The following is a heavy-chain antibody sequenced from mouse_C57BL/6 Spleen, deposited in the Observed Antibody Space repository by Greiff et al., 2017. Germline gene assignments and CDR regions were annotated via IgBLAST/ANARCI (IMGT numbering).Heavy chain of an antibody. J-gene: IGHJ4*01. CDR1: GFTFSSYA. CDR2: ISSGGDYI. D-gene: IGHD1-1*01. CDR3: TNYFYYAMDY. Sequence: DVHLVESGEGLVKPGGSLKLSCAASGFTFSSYAMSWVRQTPETRLEWVAYISSGGDYIYYADTVKGRFTISRDNARNTLYLQMSSLKSEDTAMYYCTNYFYYAMDYWGQGTSVTVSS. V-gene: IGHV5-9-1*02.